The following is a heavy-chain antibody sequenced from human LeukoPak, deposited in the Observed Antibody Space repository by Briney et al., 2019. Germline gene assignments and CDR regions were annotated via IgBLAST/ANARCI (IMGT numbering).Heavy chain of an antibody. J-gene: IGHJ4*02. D-gene: IGHD3-22*01. CDR2: ISHSGRA. CDR1: GGSFSGYY. CDR3: ARAGIRLDSPGYYSSFDY. V-gene: IGHV4-34*01. Sequence: SETLSLTCAVYGGSFSGYYWSWIRQPPGKGLEWIGEISHSGRANYNPSLKSRVTISTDSSKNQFSLKLDSVTAADAAVYYCARAGIRLDSPGYYSSFDYWGQGTLVTVSS.